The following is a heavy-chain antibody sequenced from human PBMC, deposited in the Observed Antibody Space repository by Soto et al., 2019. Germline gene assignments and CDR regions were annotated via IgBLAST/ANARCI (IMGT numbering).Heavy chain of an antibody. CDR1: GFTFSSYA. J-gene: IGHJ4*02. V-gene: IGHV3-30-3*01. D-gene: IGHD3-10*01. CDR2: ISYDGSNK. Sequence: QVQLVESGGGVVQPGRSLRLSCAASGFTFSSYAMHWVRQAPGKGLEWVAGISYDGSNKYYADSVKGRFTISRDNSKNTLYLQMNSLRAEDTAVYYCAREYFGWGQGTLVTVSS. CDR3: AREYFG.